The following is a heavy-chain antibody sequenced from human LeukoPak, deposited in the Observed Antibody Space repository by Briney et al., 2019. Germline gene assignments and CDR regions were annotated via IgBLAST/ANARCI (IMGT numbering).Heavy chain of an antibody. CDR2: IWHDGSHK. CDR1: GFTFSTYG. J-gene: IGHJ4*02. CDR3: VSFYEAY. Sequence: GGSLRLSCAASGFTFSTYGMHWVRQAPGKGLEWVTVIWHDGSHKDYADSVKGRFTISRDNSKNTVYLQMNNLRAEDTAVYYCVSFYEAYWGRGTLVTVSS. V-gene: IGHV3-33*01. D-gene: IGHD2/OR15-2a*01.